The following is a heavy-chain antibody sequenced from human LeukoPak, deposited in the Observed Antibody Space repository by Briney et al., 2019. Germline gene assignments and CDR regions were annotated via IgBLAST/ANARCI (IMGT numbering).Heavy chain of an antibody. CDR3: ARNGGYGKFDY. CDR1: GYSISSIYY. V-gene: IGHV4-38-2*01. J-gene: IGHJ4*02. CDR2: IDHTATT. Sequence: PSETLTLTCAVSGYSISSIYYWGWIRRPPGKGLEWIATIDHTATTYYNPSLKRRVTLSVDTSKNQFSLTLNSVTAADTAFYYCARNGGYGKFDYWGQGTLVTVSS. D-gene: IGHD1-26*01.